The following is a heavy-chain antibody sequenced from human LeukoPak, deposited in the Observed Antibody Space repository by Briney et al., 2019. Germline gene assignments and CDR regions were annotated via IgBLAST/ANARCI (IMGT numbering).Heavy chain of an antibody. J-gene: IGHJ4*02. CDR3: AKDEVGGHFEY. V-gene: IGHV3-7*01. Sequence: PGGSLRLSCAASGFTFRSFYMSWVRQAPGKGLEWVAKVNENGREIYYADSVKGRFTISRDNAKNSVHLQMNNPRVEDTAVYYCAKDEVGGHFEYWGQGILVTVSS. CDR2: VNENGREI. CDR1: GFTFRSFY.